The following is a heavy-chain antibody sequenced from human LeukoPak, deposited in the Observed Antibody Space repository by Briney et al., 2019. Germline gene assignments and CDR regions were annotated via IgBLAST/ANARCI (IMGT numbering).Heavy chain of an antibody. J-gene: IGHJ4*02. CDR3: ARALGYSSGFDY. CDR1: GFTVSGNY. D-gene: IGHD6-25*01. CDR2: ISSSGSTI. V-gene: IGHV3-11*01. Sequence: GGSLRLSCAASGFTVSGNYMSWVRQAPGKGLEWVSYISSSGSTIYYADSVKGRFTISRDNAKNSLYLQMNSLRAEDTAVYYCARALGYSSGFDYWGQGTLVTVSS.